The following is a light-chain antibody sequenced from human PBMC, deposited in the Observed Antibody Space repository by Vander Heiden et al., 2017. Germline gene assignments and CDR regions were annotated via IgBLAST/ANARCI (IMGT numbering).Light chain of an antibody. CDR1: QSVLLSSNNKSY. J-gene: IGKJ4*01. V-gene: IGKV4-1*01. CDR3: QQYYDSPLT. CDR2: WAS. Sequence: IVMIQSPDSLAVSLGGRATINCKSSQSVLLSSNNKSYLAWYQQKPGQPPKLLIYWASTRQSGVPDRFSGSGSGTDFTLTISSLQAEDVAVYYCQQYYDSPLTFGGGTKVEIK.